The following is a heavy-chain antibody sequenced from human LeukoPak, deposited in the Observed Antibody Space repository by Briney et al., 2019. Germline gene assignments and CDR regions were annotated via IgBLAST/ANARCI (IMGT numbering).Heavy chain of an antibody. J-gene: IGHJ4*02. D-gene: IGHD6-19*01. CDR2: VERRGYT. CDR1: GGAFRDHQ. Sequence: ASETLSLTCAVYGGAFRDHQWSWIRQPPGKGLEWIGDVERRGYTNYNPSLRGRLTMSVDASKNQISLRLTSVTAADTAVYYCARDRGVVAGTGGHFDYWGQGILVTVSS. V-gene: IGHV4-34*01. CDR3: ARDRGVVAGTGGHFDY.